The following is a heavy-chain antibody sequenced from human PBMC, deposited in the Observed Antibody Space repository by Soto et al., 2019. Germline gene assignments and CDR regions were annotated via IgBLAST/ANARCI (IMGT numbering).Heavy chain of an antibody. V-gene: IGHV1-18*01. D-gene: IGHD3-3*01. Sequence: ASVKVSCKASGYIITTYGMSWVRQAPGQGLEWMGWISTSNGNTKYAQKVEGRVTMTTDTSTSIAYMELRSLRSDDTAVYYCAREGRNDFWSGYQVDIWGQGTMVTVSS. J-gene: IGHJ3*02. CDR1: GYIITTYG. CDR3: AREGRNDFWSGYQVDI. CDR2: ISTSNGNT.